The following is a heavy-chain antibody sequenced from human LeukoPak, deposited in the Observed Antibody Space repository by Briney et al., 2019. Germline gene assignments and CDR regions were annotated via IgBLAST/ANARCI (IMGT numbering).Heavy chain of an antibody. CDR2: IYYSGNI. V-gene: IGHV4-39*07. D-gene: IGHD3-3*01. CDR1: GGSINSSSHY. J-gene: IGHJ3*02. Sequence: TSETLSLTCTVSGGSINSSSHYWGWIRQPPGKGLEWIANIYYSGNIYQSPSLKSRLTISIDTPKNQFSLKVNSVTAADTAVYYCTIKRIFGMTYAFDIWGQGTMVTVSS. CDR3: TIKRIFGMTYAFDI.